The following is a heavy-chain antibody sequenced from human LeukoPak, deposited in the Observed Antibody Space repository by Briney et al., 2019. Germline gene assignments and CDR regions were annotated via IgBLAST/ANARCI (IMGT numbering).Heavy chain of an antibody. V-gene: IGHV4-38-2*02. CDR2: VQHSGNT. Sequence: SETLSLTCSVSGYSISDGYVWAWSRQPPGKGLEWIGTVQHSGNTYYNPSLQSRVTVSVDTSRNQFSPRLTSATAADTGAYYCARINWTPNSWGQGTLVTVSS. CDR3: ARINWTPNS. D-gene: IGHD1-1*01. CDR1: GYSISDGYV. J-gene: IGHJ4*02.